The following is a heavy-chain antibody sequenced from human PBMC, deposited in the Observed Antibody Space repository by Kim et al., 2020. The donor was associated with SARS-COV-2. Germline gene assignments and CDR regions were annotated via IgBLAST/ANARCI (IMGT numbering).Heavy chain of an antibody. D-gene: IGHD3-16*01. CDR1: GFTVSRNY. V-gene: IGHV3-66*01. Sequence: GGSLRLSCATSGFTVSRNYMSWVRQAPGKGLDWVAVIYSGGGTYYADSVKGRFTISRDIFKNTLYLQMNSLRGDDTAVYYCAGGGTSYFYGMGVWGQGTTVIV. J-gene: IGHJ6*02. CDR2: IYSGGGT. CDR3: AGGGTSYFYGMGV.